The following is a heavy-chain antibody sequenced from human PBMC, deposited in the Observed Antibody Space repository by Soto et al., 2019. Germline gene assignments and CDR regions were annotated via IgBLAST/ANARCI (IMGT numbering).Heavy chain of an antibody. Sequence: EVQLVESGGGLVQPGKALRLSCAASGFTFSKYWIHWVRQAPGKGPVWVSYISSDGTTTDYADSVKGRFTISRDHAKNTMYLQMDSLRAEDTAVYYCAIQDCTNDVCLEAAVTVGGALEYWGQGAQVTVSS. V-gene: IGHV3-74*01. CDR1: GFTFSKYW. J-gene: IGHJ4*02. CDR2: ISSDGTTT. CDR3: AIQDCTNDVCLEAAVTVGGALEY. D-gene: IGHD2-8*01.